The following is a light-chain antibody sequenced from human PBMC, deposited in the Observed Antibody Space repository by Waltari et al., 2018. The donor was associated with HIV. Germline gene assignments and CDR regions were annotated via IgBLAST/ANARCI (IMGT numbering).Light chain of an antibody. J-gene: IGKJ2*01. CDR1: QSIDIY. CDR2: SAS. Sequence: DIQMTQSPSLSTSVGDRVTITCRASQSIDIYVNWYQLKPGKTPNLLIYSASNLQSGVPSRFSGSRSGTDFTLTISSLQPEDIATYYCQQNYDTQYTFGQGTKLEIK. V-gene: IGKV1-39*01. CDR3: QQNYDTQYT.